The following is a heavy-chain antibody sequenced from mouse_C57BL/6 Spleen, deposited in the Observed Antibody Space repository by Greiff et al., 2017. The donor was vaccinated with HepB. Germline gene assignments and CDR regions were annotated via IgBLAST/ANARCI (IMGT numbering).Heavy chain of an antibody. CDR1: GFTFSSYA. D-gene: IGHD2-5*01. J-gene: IGHJ2*01. CDR3: ARETLYYSNYDY. V-gene: IGHV5-4*01. CDR2: ISDGGSYT. Sequence: EVQVVESGGGLVKPGGSLKLSCAASGFTFSSYAMSWVRQTPEKRLEWVATISDGGSYTYYPDNVKGRFTISRDNAKNNLYLQMSHLKSEDTAMYYCARETLYYSNYDYWGQGTTLTVSS.